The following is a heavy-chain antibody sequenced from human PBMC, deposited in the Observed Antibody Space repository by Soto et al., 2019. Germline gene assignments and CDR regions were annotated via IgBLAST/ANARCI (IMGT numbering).Heavy chain of an antibody. Sequence: GGSLRLSCAASGFMFNNYAMSWVRQAPGKWLEWVSTVSVSGGTTYYADSLKGRFTISRDNSKKTVYLQMNRLRADDTAIYYCAKGLYYYDSSGYRLFDYWGQGXLVTVYS. CDR2: VSVSGGTT. CDR3: AKGLYYYDSSGYRLFDY. J-gene: IGHJ4*02. CDR1: GFMFNNYA. V-gene: IGHV3-23*01. D-gene: IGHD3-22*01.